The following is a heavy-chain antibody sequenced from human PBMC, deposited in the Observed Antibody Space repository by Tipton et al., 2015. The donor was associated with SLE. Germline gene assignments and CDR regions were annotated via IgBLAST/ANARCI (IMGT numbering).Heavy chain of an antibody. CDR1: GGSFETYY. V-gene: IGHV4-34*01. CDR2: INQAIGT. J-gene: IGHJ4*02. Sequence: AGLVKPSETLSLTCAVYGGSFETYYWTWVRQPPGKGLEWIGEINQAIGTNYNPALKSRVTISVDTSKNQLSLKLTSVTAADTAVYYCARGSVVADDFWGQGTLVTVSS. D-gene: IGHD2-15*01. CDR3: ARGSVVADDF.